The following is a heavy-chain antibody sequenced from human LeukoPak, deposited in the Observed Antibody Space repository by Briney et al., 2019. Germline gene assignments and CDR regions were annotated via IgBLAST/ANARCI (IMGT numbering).Heavy chain of an antibody. Sequence: GGSLRLSCAASGFTFSSYGMHWVRQAPGKGLEWVSYISSSGGTLYYADSVKGRFTISRDNAKNSLYLQMSSLRAEDTAIYYCARDRGNWNYAAAFDVWGQGTMVTVSP. CDR1: GFTFSSYG. D-gene: IGHD1-7*01. V-gene: IGHV3-48*04. CDR2: ISSSGGTL. J-gene: IGHJ3*01. CDR3: ARDRGNWNYAAAFDV.